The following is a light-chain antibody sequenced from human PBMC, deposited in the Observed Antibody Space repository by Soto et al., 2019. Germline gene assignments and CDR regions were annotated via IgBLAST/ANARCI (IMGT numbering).Light chain of an antibody. CDR2: KAS. V-gene: IGKV1-5*03. J-gene: IGKJ1*01. CDR3: QQYSYFAT. Sequence: DIQMTQSPSTLSASVGDRVTITCRASQSIRSWLTWYQQKAGQAPKLLIYKASIVESGVPSRFSGSGSGTEFALTISSRQPDDSATYYCQQYSYFATFGQGARVEVK. CDR1: QSIRSW.